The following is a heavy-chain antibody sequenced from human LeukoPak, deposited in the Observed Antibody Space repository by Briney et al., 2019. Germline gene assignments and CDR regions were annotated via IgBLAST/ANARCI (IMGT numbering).Heavy chain of an antibody. CDR1: GFTFSSYA. CDR2: ISGSGGST. V-gene: IGHV3-23*01. D-gene: IGHD1-26*01. J-gene: IGHJ5*02. CDR3: ARDPLVGATGRWFDP. Sequence: GGSLRLSCAASGFTFSSYAMSWVRQAPGKGLEWVSAISGSGGSTYYADSVKGRFTISRDNSKNTLYLQMNSLRAEDTAVYYCARDPLVGATGRWFDPWGQGTLVTVSS.